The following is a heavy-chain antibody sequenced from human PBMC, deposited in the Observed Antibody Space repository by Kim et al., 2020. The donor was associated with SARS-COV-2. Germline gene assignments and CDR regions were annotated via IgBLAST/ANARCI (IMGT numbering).Heavy chain of an antibody. Sequence: GGSLRLSCATSGFTFSAYDMHWVRRAPGKGLEWLSFITKSSATIYYANSVKGRFTISRDNAKNSLYLQMNSLRDEDTALYYCVRDCMGGAVDIWDQGTMVTVS. CDR1: GFTFSAYD. J-gene: IGHJ3*02. CDR2: ITKSSATI. D-gene: IGHD2-8*01. V-gene: IGHV3-48*02. CDR3: VRDCMGGAVDI.